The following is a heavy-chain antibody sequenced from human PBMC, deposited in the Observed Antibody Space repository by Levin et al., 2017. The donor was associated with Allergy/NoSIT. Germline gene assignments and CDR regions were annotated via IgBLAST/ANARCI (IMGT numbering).Heavy chain of an antibody. J-gene: IGHJ4*02. D-gene: IGHD3-22*01. V-gene: IGHV3-64D*06. CDR1: GFAFSSYA. CDR2: ISSNGVNT. CDR3: VVSTSADYYDTGGYF. Sequence: SCSASGFAFSSYAMHWVRQAPGKGLVYVSAISSNGVNTYYADSVKGRFTISRDNSKDTLYLQMSSLRAEDTAVYYCVVSTSADYYDTGGYFWGQGTLVTVSS.